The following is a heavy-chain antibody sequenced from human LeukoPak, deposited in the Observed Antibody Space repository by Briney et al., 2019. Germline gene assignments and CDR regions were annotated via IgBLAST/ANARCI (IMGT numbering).Heavy chain of an antibody. D-gene: IGHD3-10*01. Sequence: SETLSLTCTVSGGSISSDNYQWSWIRQPPGKGLEWIGYINYSGSTYYSPSLKSRVTISVDTSKNQFFLKLSSVTAADTAVYYCARYGSGSTWFDPLGQGTLVTVSS. CDR2: INYSGST. J-gene: IGHJ5*02. CDR3: ARYGSGSTWFDP. CDR1: GGSISSDNYQ. V-gene: IGHV4-30-4*01.